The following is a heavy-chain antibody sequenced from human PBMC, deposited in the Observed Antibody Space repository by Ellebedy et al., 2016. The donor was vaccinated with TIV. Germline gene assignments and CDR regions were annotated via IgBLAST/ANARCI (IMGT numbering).Heavy chain of an antibody. D-gene: IGHD5-12*01. CDR1: GFTFTTYR. CDR3: ARDPKSPEDTGYGDY. CDR2: MNQVGSEK. J-gene: IGHJ4*02. V-gene: IGHV3-7*03. Sequence: PGGSLRLSCAASGFTFTTYRMSWVRQAPGKGLEWVANMNQVGSEKYYVDSVKGRFTISRDNAQNSLYLHMNNLRAEDTAVYYCARDPKSPEDTGYGDYWGQGVVVTVST.